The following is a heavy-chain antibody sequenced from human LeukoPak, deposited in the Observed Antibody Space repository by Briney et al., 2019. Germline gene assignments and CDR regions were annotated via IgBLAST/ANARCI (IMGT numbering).Heavy chain of an antibody. CDR1: GYTFSDYY. Sequence: KVSCKASGYTFSDYYMYWLRQAPGEGLERMGRINPKSGDKNYAQNFKGRVTMTRDSSMNTAYMELSRLRSDDTAVYFCARGYCSGGSCYLVENWFDFWGQGTLVTVSS. J-gene: IGHJ5*01. CDR3: ARGYCSGGSCYLVENWFDF. V-gene: IGHV1-2*06. CDR2: INPKSGDK. D-gene: IGHD2-15*01.